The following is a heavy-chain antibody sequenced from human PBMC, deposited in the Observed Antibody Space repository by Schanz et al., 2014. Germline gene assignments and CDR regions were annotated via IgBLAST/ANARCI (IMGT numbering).Heavy chain of an antibody. CDR3: ARDYAGFDC. CDR1: GLTFSDYF. J-gene: IGHJ4*02. CDR2: ISGSTTTV. Sequence: QVQLVESGGRLVKPGGSLRLSCAASGLTFSDYFMSWIRQAPGKGLEWISYISGSTTTVYYADSVKDRFTVSRDNAKNSLYLQMNSLRAEDTAVYYCARDYAGFDCWGQGTLVTVSS. D-gene: IGHD3-16*01. V-gene: IGHV3-11*04.